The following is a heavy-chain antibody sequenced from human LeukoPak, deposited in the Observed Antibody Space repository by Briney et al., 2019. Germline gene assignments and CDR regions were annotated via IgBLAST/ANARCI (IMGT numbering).Heavy chain of an antibody. CDR2: MYYSGST. V-gene: IGHV4-39*01. CDR1: GGSFSSSSYY. J-gene: IGHJ4*02. Sequence: SETLSLTCTVSGGSFSSSSYYWGWIRQPPGKGPEWIGSMYYSGSTYYNPSLKSRVTISVDTSKNQFSLKLSSVTAADTAIYYCAGGYYLFDSWGQGTLVTVSP. D-gene: IGHD3-22*01. CDR3: AGGYYLFDS.